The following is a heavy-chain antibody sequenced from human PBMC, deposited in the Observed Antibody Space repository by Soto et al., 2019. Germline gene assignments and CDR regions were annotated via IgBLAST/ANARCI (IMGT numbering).Heavy chain of an antibody. Sequence: GGSLRLSCAASGFTFGNYWMHWVRQAPGKGLEWVSAISGSGGSTYYADSVKGRFTISRDNSKNTLYLQMNSLRAEDTAVYYCAKGSKTAAAGSNFDYWGQGTLVTVSS. D-gene: IGHD6-13*01. CDR2: ISGSGGST. CDR3: AKGSKTAAAGSNFDY. V-gene: IGHV3-23*01. CDR1: GFTFGNYW. J-gene: IGHJ4*02.